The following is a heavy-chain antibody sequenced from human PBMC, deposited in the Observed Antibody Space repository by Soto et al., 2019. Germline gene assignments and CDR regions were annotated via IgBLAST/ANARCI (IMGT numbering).Heavy chain of an antibody. J-gene: IGHJ3*02. CDR3: AKGHTGAI. CDR1: GFTLSSYG. CDR2: ISYDGSNK. Sequence: PGGSLRLSCAASGFTLSSYGMHWVRQAPGKGLEWVAVISYDGSNKYYVDSVKGRFTISRDNSKNTLYLQMNSLRTDDTAVYYCAKGHTGAIWGQGTVVTVSS. V-gene: IGHV3-30*18.